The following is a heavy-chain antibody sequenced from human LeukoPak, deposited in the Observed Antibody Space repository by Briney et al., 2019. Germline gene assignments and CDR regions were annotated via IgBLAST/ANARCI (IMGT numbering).Heavy chain of an antibody. CDR1: GGSFSGYY. D-gene: IGHD2-15*01. V-gene: IGHV4-34*01. J-gene: IGHJ4*02. CDR3: ARGDPAGCSGGSCYQNQRYFDY. CDR2: INHSGST. Sequence: PSETLSLTCAVYGGSFSGYYWSWIRQPPGKGLEWIGEINHSGSTNYNPSLKSRVTISVDTSKNQFSLKLSSVTAADTAVYYCARGDPAGCSGGSCYQNQRYFDYWGQGTLVTVSS.